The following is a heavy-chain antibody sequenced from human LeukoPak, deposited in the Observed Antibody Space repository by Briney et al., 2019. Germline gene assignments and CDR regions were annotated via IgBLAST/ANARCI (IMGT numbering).Heavy chain of an antibody. CDR1: GGSFSGYY. CDR2: INHSGST. Sequence: SETLSLTCAVYGGSFSGYYWSWIRQPPGKGLEWIGEINHSGSTNYNPSLKSRVTISVDTSKNQFSLKLSSVTAADTAVYYCARGPYYYDSSGLDYWGRGTLVTVSS. V-gene: IGHV4-34*01. CDR3: ARGPYYYDSSGLDY. J-gene: IGHJ4*02. D-gene: IGHD3-22*01.